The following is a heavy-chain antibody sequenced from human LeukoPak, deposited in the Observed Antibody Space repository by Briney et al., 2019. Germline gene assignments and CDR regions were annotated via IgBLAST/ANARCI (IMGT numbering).Heavy chain of an antibody. V-gene: IGHV4-59*01. D-gene: IGHD2-2*01. CDR1: GGSISSYY. J-gene: IGHJ6*02. Sequence: SSETLSLTCTVSGGSISSYYWSWIRQPPGKGLEWIGYIYYSGSTNYNPSLKSRVTISVDTSKNQFSLKLSSVTAADTAVYYCAGYCSSTSCYYGMDVWGQGTTVTVSS. CDR3: AGYCSSTSCYYGMDV. CDR2: IYYSGST.